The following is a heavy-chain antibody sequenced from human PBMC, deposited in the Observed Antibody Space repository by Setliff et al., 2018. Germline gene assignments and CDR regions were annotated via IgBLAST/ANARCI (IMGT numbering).Heavy chain of an antibody. J-gene: IGHJ5*02. CDR3: ARSVHGDYVRLRQNNWLDP. V-gene: IGHV1-2*06. CDR2: INPISGAT. D-gene: IGHD4-17*01. CDR1: GYTFTDYY. Sequence: ASVKVSCKASGYTFTDYYIYWVRQAPGQGLQWMGRINPISGATDYAQKFQGRVTMTRDTSITTAYMELSSLRSDDTAMYYCARSVHGDYVRLRQNNWLDPLGQGTLVTVSS.